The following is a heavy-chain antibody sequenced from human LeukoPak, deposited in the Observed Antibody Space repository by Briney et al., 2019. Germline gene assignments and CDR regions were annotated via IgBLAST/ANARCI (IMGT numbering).Heavy chain of an antibody. CDR3: ARAPTRSYDFVW. Sequence: SVKVSCKASGGTFSGYAISWVRQAPGQGLEWMGGIIPIFATTDYAQKFQGRVTISADESTSTAYMELSGLRSEDTAIYYCARAPTRSYDFVWWGQGTLVTVSS. J-gene: IGHJ4*02. V-gene: IGHV1-69*01. CDR1: GGTFSGYA. D-gene: IGHD3-3*01. CDR2: IIPIFATT.